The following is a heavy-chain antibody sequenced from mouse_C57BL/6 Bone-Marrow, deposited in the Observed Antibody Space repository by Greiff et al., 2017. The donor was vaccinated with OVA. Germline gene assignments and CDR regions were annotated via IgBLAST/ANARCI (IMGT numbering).Heavy chain of an antibody. D-gene: IGHD1-1*01. J-gene: IGHJ4*01. CDR2: IHPNSGST. CDR3: ARSASGLLEDY. V-gene: IGHV1-64*01. Sequence: VQLQQPGAELVKPGASVKLSCKASGYTFTSYWMHWVKQRPGQGLEWIGMIHPNSGSTNYNEKFTSKATLNVDKSSSTAYMQLSSLTSEDSAVYYCARSASGLLEDYWGQGTSVTVSS. CDR1: GYTFTSYW.